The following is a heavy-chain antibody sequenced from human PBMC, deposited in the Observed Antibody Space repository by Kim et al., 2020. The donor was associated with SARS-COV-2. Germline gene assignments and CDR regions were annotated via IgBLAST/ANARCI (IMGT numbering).Heavy chain of an antibody. D-gene: IGHD3-10*01. V-gene: IGHV5-51*01. CDR3: ARDGSRYFGVGMDV. CDR2: IYPGYSDP. Sequence: GESLKISCKGSGYSFTSYWIGWVRPMPGKGLEWMGIIYPGYSDPRYSPSFQGQVTISAHKSISTAHLQWRGLNSSDTAMYYCARDGSRYFGVGMDVYGHVTTVTVAS. CDR1: GYSFTSYW. J-gene: IGHJ6*02.